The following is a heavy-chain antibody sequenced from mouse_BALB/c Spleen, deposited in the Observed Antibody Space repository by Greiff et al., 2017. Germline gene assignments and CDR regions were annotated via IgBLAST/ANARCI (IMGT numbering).Heavy chain of an antibody. J-gene: IGHJ2*01. Sequence: EVMLVESGGGLVKPGGSRKLSCAASGFTFSSFGMHWVRQAPEKGLEWVAYISSGSSTIYYADTVKGRFTISRDNPKNTLFLQMTSLRSEDTAMYYCARLGGNGGYWGQGTTLTVSS. CDR2: ISSGSSTI. V-gene: IGHV5-17*02. CDR3: ARLGGNGGY. CDR1: GFTFSSFG. D-gene: IGHD2-1*01.